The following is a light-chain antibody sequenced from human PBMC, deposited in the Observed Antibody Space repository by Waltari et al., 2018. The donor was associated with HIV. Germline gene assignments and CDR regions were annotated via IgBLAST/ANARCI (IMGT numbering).Light chain of an antibody. CDR3: GTWDSSLSAGWV. Sequence: QSVLTQPPSVSAAPGQKVTLSCSGSSSNIGNNSVSWYQQLPGTAPKLLIYDNNKRPSGIPDRFSGSKSGTSATLGITGLQTGDEADYYCGTWDSSLSAGWVFGGGTKLTVL. V-gene: IGLV1-51*01. CDR1: SSNIGNNS. CDR2: DNN. J-gene: IGLJ3*02.